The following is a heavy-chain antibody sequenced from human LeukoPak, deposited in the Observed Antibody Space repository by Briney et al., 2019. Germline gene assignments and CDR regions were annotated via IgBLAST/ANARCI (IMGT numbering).Heavy chain of an antibody. CDR3: AAGFYDSSGYYLRGDAFDI. Sequence: SVEVSCKASGFTFTSSAVQWVRQARGQRLEWIGWIVVGSGNTNYAQKFQERVTITRDMSTSTAYMELSSLRSEDTAVYYCAAGFYDSSGYYLRGDAFDIWGQGTMVTVSS. J-gene: IGHJ3*02. V-gene: IGHV1-58*01. CDR1: GFTFTSSA. D-gene: IGHD3-22*01. CDR2: IVVGSGNT.